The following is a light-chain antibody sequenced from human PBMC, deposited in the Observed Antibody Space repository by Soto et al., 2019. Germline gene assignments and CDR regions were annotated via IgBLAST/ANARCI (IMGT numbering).Light chain of an antibody. CDR1: SSDVCGYNY. J-gene: IGLJ1*01. Sequence: QSALTQPASVSGSPGQSITSSCTGASSDVCGYNYVSWYQQHPGKAPKFMIYDVSNRPSGVSNRFSGSKSGNTASLTISGLQAEDEADYYCSSYTTSNTRQIVFGTGTKDTVL. V-gene: IGLV2-14*01. CDR3: SSYTTSNTRQIV. CDR2: DVS.